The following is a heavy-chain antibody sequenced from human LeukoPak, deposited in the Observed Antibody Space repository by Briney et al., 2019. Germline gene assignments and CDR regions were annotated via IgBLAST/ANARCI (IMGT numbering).Heavy chain of an antibody. CDR2: IYYTGST. D-gene: IGHD2-2*01. J-gene: IGHJ4*02. CDR1: GGSIDSYY. CDR3: ARVYQSAEYYFDY. V-gene: IGHV4-59*01. Sequence: KPSETLSLTCTVSGGSIDSYYWSWIRQPPGKGREWIGYIYYTGSTEYHPSLKSRVTISLDTSKNQFSLKLTSVTAADTAVYYCARVYQSAEYYFDYWGQGNLVSVSS.